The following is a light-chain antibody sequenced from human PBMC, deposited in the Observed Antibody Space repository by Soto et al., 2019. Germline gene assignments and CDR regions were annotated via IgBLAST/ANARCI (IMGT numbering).Light chain of an antibody. V-gene: IGLV2-11*01. CDR3: CSYAGTYTYV. CDR1: SSDVGGYNY. CDR2: DVN. Sequence: QSVLAQPRSVSGSPGQSVTISCTGTSSDVGGYNYVSWYQQHPGKAPKLMIYDVNKRPSGVPDRFSGSKSGSTASLTISGLQSEDEADYFCCSYAGTYTYVFATGTKSPS. J-gene: IGLJ1*01.